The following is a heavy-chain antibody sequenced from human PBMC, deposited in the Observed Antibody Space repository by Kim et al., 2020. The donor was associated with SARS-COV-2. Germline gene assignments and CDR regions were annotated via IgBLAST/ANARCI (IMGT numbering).Heavy chain of an antibody. CDR3: ASTGMGAVGWFDP. CDR2: VYHTGNT. V-gene: IGHV4-59*01. J-gene: IGHJ5*02. CDR1: GGPIRSYY. D-gene: IGHD1-26*01. Sequence: SETLSLTCSVSGGPIRSYYWAWIRQPPGKRLEYIGYVYHTGNTDYNPPLRGRVTISLDTSKRQFSLTLTSVTAADTAVYYCASTGMGAVGWFDPWGQGTLVTVSS.